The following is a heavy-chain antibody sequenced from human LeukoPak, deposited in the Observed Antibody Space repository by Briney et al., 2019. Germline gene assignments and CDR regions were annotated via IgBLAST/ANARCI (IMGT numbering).Heavy chain of an antibody. CDR3: ARGLQPYCSGGSCYPDWFDP. J-gene: IGHJ5*02. CDR1: GGSFSGYY. V-gene: IGHV4-34*01. CDR2: INHSGST. D-gene: IGHD2-15*01. Sequence: PSETLSLTCAVYGGSFSGYYWSWIRQPPGKGLEWIGEINHSGSTNYNPSLKSRVTISVDTSKNQFSLKLSSVTAADTAVYYCARGLQPYCSGGSCYPDWFDPWGQGTLVTVSS.